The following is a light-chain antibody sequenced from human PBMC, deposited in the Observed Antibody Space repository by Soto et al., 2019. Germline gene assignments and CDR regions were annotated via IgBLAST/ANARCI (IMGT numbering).Light chain of an antibody. J-gene: IGKJ2*01. CDR2: RAS. CDR1: QSVSSN. Sequence: EIVMTQSPATLSVSPGERVTLSCRASQSVSSNLVWYQQKPGQAPRLLIYRASIRATGIPARFSGSGSGTEFTLTFSSLQSEDFAVYYCQQYDRWPPNYTFGQGTKV. V-gene: IGKV3-15*01. CDR3: QQYDRWPPNYT.